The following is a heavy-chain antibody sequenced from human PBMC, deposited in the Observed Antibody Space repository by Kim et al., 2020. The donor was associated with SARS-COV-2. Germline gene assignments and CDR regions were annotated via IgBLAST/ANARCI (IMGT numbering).Heavy chain of an antibody. CDR2: VSYDGKVQ. D-gene: IGHD1-20*01. CDR1: GFTFSSYG. CDR3: SKEGTVRVSTYNDY. V-gene: IGHV3-30*02. Sequence: GGSLRLSCAASGFTFSSYGMHWVRQAPGKGLEWVAVVSYDGKVQYYVDSVKGRFTISRDNSRNTLYLQMNSLRAEDMAVYYCSKEGTVRVSTYNDYWGQGTLVTVSS. J-gene: IGHJ4*02.